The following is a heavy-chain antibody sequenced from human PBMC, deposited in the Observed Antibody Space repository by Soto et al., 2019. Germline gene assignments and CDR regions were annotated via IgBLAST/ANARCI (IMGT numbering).Heavy chain of an antibody. CDR2: MYHSGST. D-gene: IGHD6-19*01. V-gene: IGHV4-4*02. Sequence: QVQLQESGPGLVKPSGTLSLTCAVSGGSISSPHPRPPLRHPPANGLERIGEMYHSGSTNYNPSLENRVTISVDKSKNQFSLRVSSVTAADTAVYYCARKQWVVPNWFDPWGQGILVTVSS. J-gene: IGHJ5*02. CDR1: GGSISSPHP. CDR3: ARKQWVVPNWFDP.